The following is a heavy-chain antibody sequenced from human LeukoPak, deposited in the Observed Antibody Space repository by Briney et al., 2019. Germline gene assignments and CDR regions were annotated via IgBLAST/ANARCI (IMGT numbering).Heavy chain of an antibody. D-gene: IGHD3-16*01. CDR2: IYSTGST. CDR1: GGSISRYY. CDR3: ARHESAVGALFY. J-gene: IGHJ4*02. Sequence: SETLSLTCTVSGGSISRYYWSWIRQSPGKGLEWIGYIYSTGSTNSNPSLKSRVTISVDTSRDQFSLKLNSVSAADTAMYYCARHESAVGALFYWGQGTLVTVSS. V-gene: IGHV4-59*08.